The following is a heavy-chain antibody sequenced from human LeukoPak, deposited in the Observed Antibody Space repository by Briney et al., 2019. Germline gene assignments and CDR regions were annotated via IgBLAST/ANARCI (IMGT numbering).Heavy chain of an antibody. CDR3: AELGITMIGGV. Sequence: GGSLRLSCAASGFTFSSYWMHWVRQAPGKGLVGVSRINDDGRSTSYADSVKGRFTISRDNAKNTLYLQMNSLRAEDTAVYYCAELGITMIGGVWGKGTTVTISS. J-gene: IGHJ6*04. V-gene: IGHV3-74*01. CDR1: GFTFSSYW. CDR2: INDDGRST. D-gene: IGHD3-10*02.